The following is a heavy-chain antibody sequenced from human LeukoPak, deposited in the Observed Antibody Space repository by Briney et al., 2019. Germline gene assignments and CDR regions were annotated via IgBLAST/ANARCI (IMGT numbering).Heavy chain of an antibody. CDR2: ISGSGAST. V-gene: IGHV3-23*01. Sequence: PGGSLRLSCAASGFTFSSYAMSWVRQAPGKGLEWVSAISGSGASTYYEDSVKGRFTISRDNSKNTLYLQMNSLRAEDTAVYYCARDSSTNYYYYMDVWGKGTTVTVSS. D-gene: IGHD6-13*01. CDR1: GFTFSSYA. CDR3: ARDSSTNYYYYMDV. J-gene: IGHJ6*03.